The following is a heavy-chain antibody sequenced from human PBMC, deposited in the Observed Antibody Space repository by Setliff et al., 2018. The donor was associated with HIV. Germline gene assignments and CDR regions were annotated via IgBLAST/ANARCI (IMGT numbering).Heavy chain of an antibody. V-gene: IGHV4-31*03. CDR3: ARDRGEVLPSAITSYSYYYMDV. D-gene: IGHD2-2*01. CDR1: GGSISSGDNY. Sequence: PSETLSLTCTVSGGSISSGDNYWSWIRQHPGKGLEWIGHIKNSGNTDYNPSPKSRVTISLDTSKNQFSLKLSSVTTADTAVYFCARDRGEVLPSAITSYSYYYMDVWGKGTSVTVSS. CDR2: IKNSGNT. J-gene: IGHJ6*03.